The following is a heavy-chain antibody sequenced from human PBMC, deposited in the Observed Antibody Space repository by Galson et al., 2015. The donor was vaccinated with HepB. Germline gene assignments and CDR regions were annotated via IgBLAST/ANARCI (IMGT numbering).Heavy chain of an antibody. D-gene: IGHD3-3*01. CDR3: TRGGGFWSGYMARTKAAFDI. CDR1: GFTFGDYA. V-gene: IGHV3-49*03. Sequence: SLRLSCAASGFTFGDYAMSWFRQAPGKGLEWVGFIRSKAYGGTTEYAASVKGRFTISRDDSKSIAYLQMNSLKTEDTAVYYCTRGGGFWSGYMARTKAAFDIWGQGTMVTVSS. CDR2: IRSKAYGGTT. J-gene: IGHJ3*02.